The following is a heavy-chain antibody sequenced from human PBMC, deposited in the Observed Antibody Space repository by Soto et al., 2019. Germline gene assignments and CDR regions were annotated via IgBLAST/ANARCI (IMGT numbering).Heavy chain of an antibody. CDR1: GFSLSTSGVG. V-gene: IGHV2-5*02. D-gene: IGHD3-10*01. Sequence: QITLKESGPTLVKPTQTLTLTCTFSGFSLSTSGVGVGWIRQPPGKALEWLAFIYWDDDKRYSPSLKSRLTITKYTSKNYAVLTMTNIDHVDTATYYCALTYYYGSWSYYPFDYWGQGTLVTVSS. CDR3: ALTYYYGSWSYYPFDY. CDR2: IYWDDDK. J-gene: IGHJ4*02.